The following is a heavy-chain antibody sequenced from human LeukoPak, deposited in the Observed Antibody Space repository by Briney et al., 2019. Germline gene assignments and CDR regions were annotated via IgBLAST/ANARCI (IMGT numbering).Heavy chain of an antibody. V-gene: IGHV3-74*01. CDR3: ALLGGMRDY. Sequence: PGGXXXXXCAASGFTFSSYWMHWVRQAPGKGLEWVSRINSDGSSTNYADSVKGRFTISRDNAKHTLYLQMNSLRAEDTAVYYCALLGGMRDYWGQGTLVTVSS. CDR1: GFTFSSYW. D-gene: IGHD4-23*01. CDR2: INSDGSST. J-gene: IGHJ4*02.